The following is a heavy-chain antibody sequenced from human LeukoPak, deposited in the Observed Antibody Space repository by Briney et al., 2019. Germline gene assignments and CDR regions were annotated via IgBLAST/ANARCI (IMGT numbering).Heavy chain of an antibody. J-gene: IGHJ5*02. CDR1: GFTVSSNY. Sequence: GGSLRLSCAASGFTVSSNYMSWVRQAPGKGLEWVSVIYSGGSIYYADSVKGRFTISRDNSKNTLYLQMNSLRAEDTAVYYCARDYGGNSRWFDPWGQGTLVTVSS. V-gene: IGHV3-53*01. CDR2: IYSGGSI. D-gene: IGHD4-23*01. CDR3: ARDYGGNSRWFDP.